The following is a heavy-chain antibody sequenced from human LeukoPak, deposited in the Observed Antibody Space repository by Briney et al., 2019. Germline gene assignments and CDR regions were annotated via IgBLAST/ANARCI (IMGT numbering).Heavy chain of an antibody. CDR3: ARDSASSFYYYMDV. V-gene: IGHV3-30*10. CDR2: IPYDGSKK. CDR1: GFTFSYYA. D-gene: IGHD3-10*01. J-gene: IGHJ6*03. Sequence: PGGSLRLSCAASGFTFSYYAMHWVRQAPGMGLEWVAVIPYDGSKKYYTDSVKGRFTISRDNSKNTLYLQMNSLRDEDTAVYYCARDSASSFYYYMDVWGKGTTVTVSS.